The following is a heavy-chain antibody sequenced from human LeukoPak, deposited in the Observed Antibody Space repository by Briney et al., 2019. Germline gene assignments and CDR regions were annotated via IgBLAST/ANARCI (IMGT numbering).Heavy chain of an antibody. V-gene: IGHV4-39*07. Sequence: SETLSLTCTVSGGSISSSSYYWGWIRQPPGKGLEWIGSIYYSGSTYYNPSLKSRVTISVDTSKNQFSLKLSSVTAADTAVYYCARVRGPPYYYDSSGPYGMDVWGQGTTVVVSS. CDR3: ARVRGPPYYYDSSGPYGMDV. J-gene: IGHJ6*02. CDR2: IYYSGST. CDR1: GGSISSSSYY. D-gene: IGHD3-22*01.